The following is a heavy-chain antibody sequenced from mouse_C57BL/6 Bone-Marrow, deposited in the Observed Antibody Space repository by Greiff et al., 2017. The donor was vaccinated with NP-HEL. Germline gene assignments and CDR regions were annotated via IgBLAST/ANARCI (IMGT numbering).Heavy chain of an antibody. V-gene: IGHV5-4*01. CDR3: ARERIYYGSSFAY. Sequence: DVMLVESGGGLVKPGGSLKLSCAASGFTFSSYAMSWVRQSPEKRLEWVATISDGGSYTYYPDNVQGRFTISSDNAKNNLYLQMSHLKSEDTAMYYCARERIYYGSSFAYWGQGTLVTVSA. D-gene: IGHD1-1*01. CDR2: ISDGGSYT. CDR1: GFTFSSYA. J-gene: IGHJ3*01.